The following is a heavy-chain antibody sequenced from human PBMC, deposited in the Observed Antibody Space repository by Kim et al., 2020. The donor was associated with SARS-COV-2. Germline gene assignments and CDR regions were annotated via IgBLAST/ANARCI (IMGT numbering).Heavy chain of an antibody. CDR1: GYTFTSYG. Sequence: ASVKVSCKASGYTFTSYGISWVRQAPGQGLEWMGWISAYNGNTNYAQKLQGRVTMTTDTSTSTAYMELRSLRSDDTAVYYCARQKWLVRVRSGIGPPYFDCWGQGTLVTVSS. CDR2: ISAYNGNT. CDR3: ARQKWLVRVRSGIGPPYFDC. V-gene: IGHV1-18*01. J-gene: IGHJ4*02. D-gene: IGHD6-19*01.